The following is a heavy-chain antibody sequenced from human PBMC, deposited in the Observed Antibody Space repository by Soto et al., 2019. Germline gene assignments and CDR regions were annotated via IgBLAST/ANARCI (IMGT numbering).Heavy chain of an antibody. CDR3: ARIAAAGTSGYYYYGMDV. V-gene: IGHV5-51*01. CDR2: IHPGDSDT. CDR1: GYSFTSYW. D-gene: IGHD6-13*01. Sequence: GESLKISCKGSGYSFTSYWIGWVRQMPGKGLEWMGIIHPGDSDTRYSPSFQGQVTISADKSISTAYLQWSSLKASDTAMYYCARIAAAGTSGYYYYGMDVWGQGTTVTVSS. J-gene: IGHJ6*02.